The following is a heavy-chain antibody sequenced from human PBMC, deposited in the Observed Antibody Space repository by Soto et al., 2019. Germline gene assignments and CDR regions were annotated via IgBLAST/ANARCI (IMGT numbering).Heavy chain of an antibody. CDR3: AREGDCSDSGCYDHWFDP. CDR1: GFTFSTYS. V-gene: IGHV3-48*02. CDR2: ISSRSSTI. D-gene: IGHD2-8*01. J-gene: IGHJ5*02. Sequence: EVQLVESGGGLVQPGGSVRLSCAASGFTFSTYSMNWVRQAPGKGLEWVSYISSRSSTIYYAESVKGRLTISRDNAKNSLYLQMNSLRDEDTAVYYCAREGDCSDSGCYDHWFDPWGQGTLVTVSS.